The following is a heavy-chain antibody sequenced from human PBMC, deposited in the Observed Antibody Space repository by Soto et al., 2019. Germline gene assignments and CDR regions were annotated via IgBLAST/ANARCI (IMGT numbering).Heavy chain of an antibody. J-gene: IGHJ4*02. CDR3: AKDKPGTTSFDY. V-gene: IGHV3-23*01. D-gene: IGHD1-1*01. CDR1: GFTISSNA. CDR2: ISDRGDTT. Sequence: GGSLRLSCAASGFTISSNAMYWVRQAPGKGLEWVSAISDRGDTTHYADSVKGRFTISRDTAKNTLYLQLNALRADDTAVYYCAKDKPGTTSFDYWGQGTLVTVSS.